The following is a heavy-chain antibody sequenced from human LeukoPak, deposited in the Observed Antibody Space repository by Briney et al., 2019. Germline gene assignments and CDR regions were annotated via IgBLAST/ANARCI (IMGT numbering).Heavy chain of an antibody. CDR2: INSDGSST. Sequence: GGSLRLSCAASGFTFSSYWMHWVRQAPGKGPVWVSRINSDGSSTSYADSVKGRFTISRDNAKNTLYLQMNSLRAEDTAVYYCARPPYYYGSGSYYFHYYYYMDVWGKGTTVTVSS. CDR3: ARPPYYYGSGSYYFHYYYYMDV. CDR1: GFTFSSYW. J-gene: IGHJ6*03. D-gene: IGHD3-10*01. V-gene: IGHV3-74*01.